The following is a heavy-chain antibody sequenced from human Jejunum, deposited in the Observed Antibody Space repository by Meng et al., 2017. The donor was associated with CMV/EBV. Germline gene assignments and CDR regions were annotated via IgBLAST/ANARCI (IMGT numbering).Heavy chain of an antibody. CDR1: TDLS. Sequence: TDLSIHWVRQAPGKGLEWMGGSDPEDGETIYAQKFQGRVIMTEDKFTDTAYMELNSLRSEDTAVYYCATRRDTYYYDNSGFYSLDYWGQGTLVTVSS. CDR2: SDPEDGET. V-gene: IGHV1-24*01. D-gene: IGHD3-22*01. CDR3: ATRRDTYYYDNSGFYSLDY. J-gene: IGHJ4*02.